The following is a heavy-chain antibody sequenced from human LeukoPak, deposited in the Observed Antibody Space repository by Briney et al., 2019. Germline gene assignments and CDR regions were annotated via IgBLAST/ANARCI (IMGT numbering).Heavy chain of an antibody. V-gene: IGHV1-2*02. CDR1: GYTFTGYY. D-gene: IGHD3-22*01. J-gene: IGHJ4*02. Sequence: ASVKVSCNASGYTFTGYYMHWVRQAPGQGLEWMGWINPNSGGTSYAQKFQGRVTMTRDTSISTAYMELSRLRSDDTAVYYCARDFAAGVVVIHSGFDYWGQGTLVTVSS. CDR3: ARDFAAGVVVIHSGFDY. CDR2: INPNSGGT.